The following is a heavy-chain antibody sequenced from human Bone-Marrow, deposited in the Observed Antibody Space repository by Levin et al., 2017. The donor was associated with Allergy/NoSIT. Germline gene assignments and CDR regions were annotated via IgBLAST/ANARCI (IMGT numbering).Heavy chain of an antibody. CDR1: GFTFRSYA. D-gene: IGHD5-24*01. Sequence: GESLKISCAASGFTFRSYAMHWVRQAPGKGLEWVAIIWYDGSRQYYADSVKGRFTISRDNSKNTVLLQMNRLRVEDTAVYYCVGDPYVHREGIGYWGQGTLVTVSS. CDR2: IWYDGSRQ. V-gene: IGHV3-33*01. CDR3: VGDPYVHREGIGY. J-gene: IGHJ4*02.